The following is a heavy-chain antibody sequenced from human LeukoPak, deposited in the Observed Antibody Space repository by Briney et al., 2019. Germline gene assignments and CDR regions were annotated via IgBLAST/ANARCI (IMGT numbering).Heavy chain of an antibody. J-gene: IGHJ4*02. D-gene: IGHD3-16*02. CDR2: IYTSGST. CDR3: ARDSYDYVWGSYRFDY. V-gene: IGHV4-61*02. CDR1: GGSISSDSYY. Sequence: PSETLSLTCTVSGGSISSDSYYWSWIRQPAGKGLEWIGRIYTSGSTNYNPSLKSRVTISVDTSKNQFSLKLSSVTAADTAVYYCARDSYDYVWGSYRFDYWGQGTLVTVSS.